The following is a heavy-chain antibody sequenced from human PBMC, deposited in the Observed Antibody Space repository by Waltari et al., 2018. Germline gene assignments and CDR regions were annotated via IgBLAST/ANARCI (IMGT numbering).Heavy chain of an antibody. CDR1: GGSISSGSYY. J-gene: IGHJ4*02. CDR3: ARDSWEPSVD. V-gene: IGHV4-61*02. D-gene: IGHD1-26*01. Sequence: QVQLQESGPGLVKPSQTLSLTCTVSGGSISSGSYYWSWIRQPAGKGLEWIGRIYTSGSTNYNPSLKSRVTISVDTSKNQFSLKLSSVTAADTAVYYCARDSWEPSVDWGQGTLVTVSS. CDR2: IYTSGST.